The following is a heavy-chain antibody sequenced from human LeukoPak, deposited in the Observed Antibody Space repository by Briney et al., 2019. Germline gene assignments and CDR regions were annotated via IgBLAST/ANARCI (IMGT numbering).Heavy chain of an antibody. D-gene: IGHD3-22*01. Sequence: PGGSLRLSCAASGFTFSSYWMHWVRQAPGKGLVWVSRINSDGSSTSYADSVKGRFTISRDNAKNTLCLQMNSLRAEDTAVYYCARDGYYYDSSGYYRYFDYWGQGTLVTVSS. J-gene: IGHJ4*02. CDR1: GFTFSSYW. CDR3: ARDGYYYDSSGYYRYFDY. CDR2: INSDGSST. V-gene: IGHV3-74*01.